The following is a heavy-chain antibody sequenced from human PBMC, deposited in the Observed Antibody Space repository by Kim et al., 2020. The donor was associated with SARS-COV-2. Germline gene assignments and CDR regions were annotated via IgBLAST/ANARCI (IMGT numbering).Heavy chain of an antibody. Sequence: SETLSLTCTVSGGSISSSSYYWGWIRQPPGKGLEWIGSIYYSGSTCYNPSLKRRVTISVDTSNKQFSLKLSSVTAADTAVYYCSSSGSYEDFDYWGQGTLSPSAQ. V-gene: IGHV4-39*01. J-gene: IGHJ4*02. D-gene: IGHD1-26*01. CDR3: SSSGSYEDFDY. CDR1: GGSISSSSYY. CDR2: IYYSGST.